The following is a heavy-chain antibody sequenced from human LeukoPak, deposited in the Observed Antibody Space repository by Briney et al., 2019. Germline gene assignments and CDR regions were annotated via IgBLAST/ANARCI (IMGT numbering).Heavy chain of an antibody. V-gene: IGHV3-7*03. CDR3: AGGSGWTSKY. D-gene: IGHD6-19*01. Sequence: TGGSLRLSCAASGFSFSTYWMTWVPRAPGKGREWLANIQDDGSERNYMDSVKGRFTISRDNAKNLLYLQMSSLRAEDTAVYYCAGGSGWTSKYWGQGTLVTVSS. CDR1: GFSFSTYW. CDR2: IQDDGSER. J-gene: IGHJ4*02.